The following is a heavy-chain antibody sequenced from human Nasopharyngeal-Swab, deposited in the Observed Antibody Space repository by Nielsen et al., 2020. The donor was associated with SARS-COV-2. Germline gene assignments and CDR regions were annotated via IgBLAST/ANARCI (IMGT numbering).Heavy chain of an antibody. Sequence: SETLSLTCTVSGGSISSSSYYWGWIRQPPGKGLEWIGSIYYSGGTYYNPSLKSRVTISVDTSKNQFPLKLSSVTAADTAVYYCARASDFEYSGHATYGMDVWGQGTTVTVSS. D-gene: IGHD5-12*01. CDR3: ARASDFEYSGHATYGMDV. V-gene: IGHV4-39*01. CDR1: GGSISSSSYY. J-gene: IGHJ6*02. CDR2: IYYSGGT.